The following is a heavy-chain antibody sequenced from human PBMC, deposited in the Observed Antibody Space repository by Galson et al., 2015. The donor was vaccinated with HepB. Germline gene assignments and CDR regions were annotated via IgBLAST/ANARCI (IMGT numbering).Heavy chain of an antibody. V-gene: IGHV3-30-3*01. Sequence: SLRLSCAASGYTFSSYAMHWVRQAPGKGLEWVAVISYDGSNKYYAESVKGRFTISRDNSKNTLYLQMSSLRAEDTAVYYCVRDPVRQWLAPKGKYFDLWGRGTLVTVSS. CDR1: GYTFSSYA. CDR3: VRDPVRQWLAPKGKYFDL. D-gene: IGHD6-19*01. J-gene: IGHJ2*01. CDR2: ISYDGSNK.